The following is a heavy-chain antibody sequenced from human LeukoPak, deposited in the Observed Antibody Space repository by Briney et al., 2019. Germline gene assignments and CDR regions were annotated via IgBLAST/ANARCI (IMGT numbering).Heavy chain of an antibody. CDR1: GYTFTGYY. CDR3: ATIRFTIFGVEDYYMDV. CDR2: ISAYNGNT. Sequence: GASVKVSCKASGYTFTGYYMHWVRQAPGQGLEWMGWISAYNGNTNYAQKLQGRVTMTTDTSTSTAYMELRSLRSDDTAVYYCATIRFTIFGVEDYYMDVWGKGTTVTVSS. J-gene: IGHJ6*03. V-gene: IGHV1-18*04. D-gene: IGHD3-3*01.